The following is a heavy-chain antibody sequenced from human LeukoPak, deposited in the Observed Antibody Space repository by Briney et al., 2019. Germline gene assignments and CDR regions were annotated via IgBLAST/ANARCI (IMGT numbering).Heavy chain of an antibody. CDR1: GYSFTSYW. Sequence: GESLKISCKGSGYSFTSYWIGWVRQMPGKGLEWMGIIYPGDSDTRYSPSFQGLVTISADKSISTAYLQWSSLKASDTAMYYCARSLGGSYSYYYYGMDVWAKGPRSPST. D-gene: IGHD1-26*01. V-gene: IGHV5-51*01. CDR3: ARSLGGSYSYYYYGMDV. CDR2: IYPGDSDT. J-gene: IGHJ6*02.